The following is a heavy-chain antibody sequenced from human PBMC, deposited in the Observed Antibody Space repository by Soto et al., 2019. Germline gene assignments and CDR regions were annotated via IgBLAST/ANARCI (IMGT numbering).Heavy chain of an antibody. D-gene: IGHD5-12*01. CDR2: ISSASNYI. J-gene: IGHJ4*02. Sequence: EVQLVESGGGLVKPGGSLRLSCAASGFTFSSFTRNWVRQAPGKGLEWVSSISSASNYIYYADSVKGRFTISRDNAKNSLYLQMNSLRAEDTAVYYCARGYGALDYWGQGALATVSS. V-gene: IGHV3-21*01. CDR1: GFTFSSFT. CDR3: ARGYGALDY.